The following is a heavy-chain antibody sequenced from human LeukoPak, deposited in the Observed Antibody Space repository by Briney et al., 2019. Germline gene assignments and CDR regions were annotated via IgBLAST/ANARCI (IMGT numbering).Heavy chain of an antibody. CDR3: ARDERGDFDY. CDR1: GGSISSYY. CDR2: IYYSGST. J-gene: IGHJ4*02. Sequence: SETLSLTCTVSGGSISSYYWSWIRQPPGKGLEWIGYIYYSGSTNYNPSHKSRVTISVDTSKNQFSLKLSSVTAADTAVYYCARDERGDFDYWGQGTLVTVSS. V-gene: IGHV4-59*01.